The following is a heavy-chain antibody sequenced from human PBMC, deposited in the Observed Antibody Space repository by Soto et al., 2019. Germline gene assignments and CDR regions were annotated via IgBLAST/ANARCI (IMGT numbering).Heavy chain of an antibody. Sequence: SETLSLTCTVSGGSISSGGYYWSWIRQHPGKGLEWIGYIYYSGSTYYNPSLKSRVTISVDTSKNQFSLKPSSVTAADTAVYYCARGFFVVVVADAFDIWGQGTMVTVSS. CDR1: GGSISSGGYY. D-gene: IGHD2-15*01. CDR3: ARGFFVVVVADAFDI. J-gene: IGHJ3*02. CDR2: IYYSGST. V-gene: IGHV4-31*03.